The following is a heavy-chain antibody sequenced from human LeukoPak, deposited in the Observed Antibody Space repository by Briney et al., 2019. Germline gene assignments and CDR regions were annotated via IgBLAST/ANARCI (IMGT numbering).Heavy chain of an antibody. CDR2: INVGNGNT. J-gene: IGHJ4*02. V-gene: IGHV1-3*03. Sequence: ASVKVSCKASGCTFTDYPMHWVRQAPGQRLEWMGWINVGNGNTKYSQEFQGRVTITRDTSASTAHMELSSLRSEDMAVYYCARNLAVAPHAYYFDYWGQGTLVTVSS. CDR1: GCTFTDYP. CDR3: ARNLAVAPHAYYFDY. D-gene: IGHD6-19*01.